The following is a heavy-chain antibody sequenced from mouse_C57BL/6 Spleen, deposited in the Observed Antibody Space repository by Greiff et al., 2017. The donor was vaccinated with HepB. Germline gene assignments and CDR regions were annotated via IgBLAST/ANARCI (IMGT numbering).Heavy chain of an antibody. V-gene: IGHV1-82*01. CDR2: IYPGDGDT. D-gene: IGHD1-1*01. Sequence: QVQLQQSGPELVKPGASVKISCKASGYAFSSSWMNWVKQRPGKGLEWIGRIYPGDGDTNYNGKFKGKATLTAAKSSSTAYMQLSSLSSEDSAVYFCAREDYGSYYAMDYWGQGTSVTVSS. CDR1: GYAFSSSW. CDR3: AREDYGSYYAMDY. J-gene: IGHJ4*01.